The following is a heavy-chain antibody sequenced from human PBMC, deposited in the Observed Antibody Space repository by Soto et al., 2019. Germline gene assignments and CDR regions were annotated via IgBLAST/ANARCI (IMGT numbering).Heavy chain of an antibody. D-gene: IGHD3-10*01. CDR2: ISYDGSNK. CDR3: AKDRLGRFGELSADYYGMDV. Sequence: QVQLVESGGGVVQPGRSLRLSCAASGFTFSRYGMHWVRQAPGKGLEWEAVISYDGSNKYYADSVKGRFTISRDNSKNTLDLQMNSLRAEDTAAYYCAKDRLGRFGELSADYYGMDVWGPGTTVTVSS. J-gene: IGHJ6*02. V-gene: IGHV3-30*18. CDR1: GFTFSRYG.